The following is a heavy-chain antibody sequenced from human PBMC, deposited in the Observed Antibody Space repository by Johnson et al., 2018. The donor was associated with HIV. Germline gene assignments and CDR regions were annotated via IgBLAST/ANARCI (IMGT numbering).Heavy chain of an antibody. CDR2: IWYDGSNK. J-gene: IGHJ3*02. Sequence: VQLVESGGGVVQPGRSLRLSCAASGFTFSSYGMHWVRQAPGKGLEWVAVIWYDGSNKYYADPVKARFTISRDNAKKSLYLQMTSLRAEDTAVYYCARDSTPWGGDYVDYAFDIWGQWTMVTVSS. CDR3: ARDSTPWGGDYVDYAFDI. CDR1: GFTFSSYG. D-gene: IGHD4-17*01. V-gene: IGHV3-33*01.